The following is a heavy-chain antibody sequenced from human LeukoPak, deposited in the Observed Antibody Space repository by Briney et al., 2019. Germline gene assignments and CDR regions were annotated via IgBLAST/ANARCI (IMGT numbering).Heavy chain of an antibody. D-gene: IGHD6-6*01. V-gene: IGHV4-59*01. Sequence: PSETLSLTCTVSGGSISSYYWSWIRQPPGKGLEWIGYIYYSGSTNYNPSLKSRVTIPVDTSKNQFSLKLSSVTAADTAVYYCAGSSSIAARYFDYWGQGTLVTVSS. CDR2: IYYSGST. CDR1: GGSISSYY. CDR3: AGSSSIAARYFDY. J-gene: IGHJ4*02.